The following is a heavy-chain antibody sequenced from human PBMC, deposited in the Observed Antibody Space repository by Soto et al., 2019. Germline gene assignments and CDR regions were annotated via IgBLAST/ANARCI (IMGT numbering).Heavy chain of an antibody. CDR1: GFTFSSYS. Sequence: GGSLRLSCAASGFTFSSYSMNWVHQAPGKGLEWVSSISSSSSYIYYADSVKGRFTISRDNAKNSLYLQMNSLRAEDTAVYYCARGFKGVAAAGPPNWFDPWGQGTLVTVSS. V-gene: IGHV3-21*01. D-gene: IGHD6-13*01. CDR2: ISSSSSYI. CDR3: ARGFKGVAAAGPPNWFDP. J-gene: IGHJ5*02.